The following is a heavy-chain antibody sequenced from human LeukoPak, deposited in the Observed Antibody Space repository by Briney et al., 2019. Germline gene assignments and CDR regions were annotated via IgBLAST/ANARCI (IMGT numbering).Heavy chain of an antibody. CDR3: ARVGCSSTSCYVWEYGMDV. J-gene: IGHJ6*02. D-gene: IGHD2-2*01. CDR1: GFTFSSYS. CDR2: ISSSSSYI. Sequence: GGSLRLSCAASGFTFSSYSMNWVRQAPGKGLEWVSSISSSSSYIYYADSVKGRFTISRDNAKNSLYLQMNSLRAEDTAVYYCARVGCSSTSCYVWEYGMDVWGQGTTVTVSS. V-gene: IGHV3-21*01.